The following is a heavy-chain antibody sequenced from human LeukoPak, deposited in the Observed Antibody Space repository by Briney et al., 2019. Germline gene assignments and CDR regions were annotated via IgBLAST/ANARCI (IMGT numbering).Heavy chain of an antibody. J-gene: IGHJ4*02. CDR3: AKEWRWDLLWESAQFDY. V-gene: IGHV3-23*01. CDR2: ISGGGGRT. Sequence: PSETLSLTCTVSGGSISSSSYYWGWIRQPPGKGLEWVSSISGGGGRTSYADSVKGRFTISRDNSKNTLYLQMNSLRVEDTALYYCAKEWRWDLLWESAQFDYWGQGSLVTVSS. CDR1: GGSISSSSYY. D-gene: IGHD1-26*01.